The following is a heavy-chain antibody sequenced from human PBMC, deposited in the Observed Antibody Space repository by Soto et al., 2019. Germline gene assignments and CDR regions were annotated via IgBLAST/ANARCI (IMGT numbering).Heavy chain of an antibody. CDR2: IYYSGST. CDR3: ARRQYSSDA. D-gene: IGHD2-15*01. CDR1: GGSISSSSFY. V-gene: IGHV4-39*01. Sequence: PSETLSLTCTVSGGSISSSSFYWGWIRQPPGKGLEWIGHIYYSGSTYYNPSLRSRVTISVDTSKNQFSLNLNSVTAADTAVYYRARRQYSSDAWDQGPLLTVAS. J-gene: IGHJ5*02.